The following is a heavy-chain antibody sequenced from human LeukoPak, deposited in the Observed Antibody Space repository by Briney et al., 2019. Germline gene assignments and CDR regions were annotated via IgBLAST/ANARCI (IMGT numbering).Heavy chain of an antibody. V-gene: IGHV3-23*01. Sequence: GGSLRLSCAASGFTFSSYAMSWVRQAPGKGLEWVSAISGSGGSTYYADSVKGRFTISRDNSKNTLYLQMNSLRAEDTAVYYCAKDYPGRAVTILDAFDIWGQGTMVTVSS. D-gene: IGHD4-17*01. CDR1: GFTFSSYA. CDR2: ISGSGGST. CDR3: AKDYPGRAVTILDAFDI. J-gene: IGHJ3*02.